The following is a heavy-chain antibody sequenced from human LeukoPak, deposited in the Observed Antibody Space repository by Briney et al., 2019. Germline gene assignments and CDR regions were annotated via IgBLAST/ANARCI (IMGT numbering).Heavy chain of an antibody. CDR2: INPNSGGT. J-gene: IGHJ4*02. D-gene: IGHD3-3*01. V-gene: IGHV1-2*02. CDR3: ASLYFWSGYYAY. CDR1: GYTFTSYG. Sequence: ASVKVSCKASGYTFTSYGISWVRQAPGQGLEWMGWINPNSGGTNYAQKFQGRVTMTRDTSISTAYMELSRLRSDDTAVYYCASLYFWSGYYAYWGQGTLVTVSS.